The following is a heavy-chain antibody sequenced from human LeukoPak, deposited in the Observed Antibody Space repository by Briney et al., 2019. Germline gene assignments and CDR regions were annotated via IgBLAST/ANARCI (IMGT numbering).Heavy chain of an antibody. CDR1: GLTFSSSC. V-gene: IGHV3-7*01. CDR2: IKQDESEK. CDR3: ARDGSSLGYCSSTSCYTLGY. J-gene: IGHJ4*02. D-gene: IGHD2-2*02. Sequence: PGGSLRLSCAASGLTFSSSCMSWVREAPGKGLEWVANIKQDESEKYYVDSVKGRFTISRDNAKNSLYLKMNILRAEDTAVYYCARDGSSLGYCSSTSCYTLGYWGQGTLVTVSS.